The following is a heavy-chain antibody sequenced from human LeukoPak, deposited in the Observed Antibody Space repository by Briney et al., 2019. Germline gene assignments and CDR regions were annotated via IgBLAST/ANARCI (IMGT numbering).Heavy chain of an antibody. J-gene: IGHJ4*02. V-gene: IGHV3-7*03. CDR3: AREVFFQFDN. CDR1: GFTFSTYN. Sequence: GGSLRLSCLASGFTFSTYNMHWVRQAPGRGLEWVATIAANGNDKDYEDALQGRFTISRDNARNSLSLRIDSLRAEDTAQYYCAREVFFQFDNWGQGALVTVSS. CDR2: IAANGNDK.